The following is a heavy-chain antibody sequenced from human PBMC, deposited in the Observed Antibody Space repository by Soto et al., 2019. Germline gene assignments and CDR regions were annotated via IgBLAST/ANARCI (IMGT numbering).Heavy chain of an antibody. CDR2: IRSKTNSYAT. CDR3: TRREVLDDGMDV. D-gene: IGHD1-1*01. J-gene: IGHJ6*02. V-gene: IGHV3-73*02. CDR1: GFTFSGSA. Sequence: EVQLVESGGGLVQPGGSLKLSCAASGFTFSGSAMHWVRQASGKGLEWVGRIRSKTNSYATAYAASVKGRFTISRDDSKNTAYLQMNSLKTEETAVYYCTRREVLDDGMDVWGQGTTVTVSS.